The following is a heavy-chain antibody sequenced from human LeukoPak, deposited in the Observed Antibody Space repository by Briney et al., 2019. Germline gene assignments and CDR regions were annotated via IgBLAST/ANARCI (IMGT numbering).Heavy chain of an antibody. Sequence: GGSLRLSCAASGFTFSSYAMSWVRQAPGKGLEWVSAIGGSGGSSYYADSVKGRFTISRDNSKNTLYLQMNSLRAEDTAVYYCAKEMELLRNYYYYGMDVWGQGTTVTVSS. V-gene: IGHV3-23*01. J-gene: IGHJ6*02. CDR3: AKEMELLRNYYYYGMDV. CDR1: GFTFSSYA. CDR2: IGGSGGSS. D-gene: IGHD1-26*01.